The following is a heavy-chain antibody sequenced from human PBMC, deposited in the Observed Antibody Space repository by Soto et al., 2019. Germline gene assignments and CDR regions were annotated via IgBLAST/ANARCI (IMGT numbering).Heavy chain of an antibody. CDR1: GFTFSRYA. V-gene: IGHV3-30*09. D-gene: IGHD2-8*01. J-gene: IGHJ4*02. CDR2: ISRDGSSK. Sequence: VGSLRLSCAASGFTFSRYAMHWVRQAPGEGLEWVAVISRDGSSKYYGDSVKGRFEVSRDNSNNTLYLSMTSLRPDDTAVFYCARSRNGAVPDSINFWGQGTLVTVSS. CDR3: ARSRNGAVPDSINF.